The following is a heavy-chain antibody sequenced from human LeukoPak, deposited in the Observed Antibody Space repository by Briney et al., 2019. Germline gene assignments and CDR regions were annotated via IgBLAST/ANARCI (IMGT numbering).Heavy chain of an antibody. V-gene: IGHV4-61*05. Sequence: SETLSLTCTVSGGSISSSSYYWGWIRQPPGKGLEWIGYIYYSGSTNYNPSLKSRVTISVDTSKNQFSLKLSSVTAADTAVYYCARIGRGYVDYWGQGTLVTVSS. CDR2: IYYSGST. CDR3: ARIGRGYVDY. J-gene: IGHJ4*02. CDR1: GGSISSSSYY.